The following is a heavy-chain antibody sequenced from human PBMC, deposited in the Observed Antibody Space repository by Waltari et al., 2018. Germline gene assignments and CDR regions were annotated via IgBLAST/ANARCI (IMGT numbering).Heavy chain of an antibody. D-gene: IGHD2-15*01. J-gene: IGHJ5*02. V-gene: IGHV3-21*02. Sequence: DVQLVESGGGLVRPGGSVRLSCEASGSTFGDYTVNWVRQPPGKGLEWLSSISSRGTYIYYKDSVKGRFIISRDNTKNSLYLQMDGLRADDTAVYYCARSGRQENWFDPWGQGILVTVSS. CDR2: ISSRGTYI. CDR3: ARSGRQENWFDP. CDR1: GSTFGDYT.